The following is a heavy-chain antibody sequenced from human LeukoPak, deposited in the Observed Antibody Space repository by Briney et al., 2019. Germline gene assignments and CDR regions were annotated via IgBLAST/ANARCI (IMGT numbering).Heavy chain of an antibody. CDR1: GFTFSSYA. J-gene: IGHJ6*02. V-gene: IGHV3-23*01. CDR2: ISGGGSST. CDR3: AKDGAAAGRSRSGYYYYGMDV. D-gene: IGHD6-13*01. Sequence: QPGGSLRLSSAATGFTFSSYAMSWVRQAPGKGLEWVSSISGGGSSTYYADSVKGRFTISRDNSKDSLYLQMNRLRAEDTAIYYCAKDGAAAGRSRSGYYYYGMDVWGQGTTVTVSS.